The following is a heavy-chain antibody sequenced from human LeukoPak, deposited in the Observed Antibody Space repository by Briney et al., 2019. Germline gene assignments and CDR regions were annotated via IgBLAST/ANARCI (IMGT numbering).Heavy chain of an antibody. D-gene: IGHD4-17*01. J-gene: IGHJ3*02. CDR2: ISWNSGSI. CDR3: TTDETYGDDAFDI. CDR1: GFAFDDYA. V-gene: IGHV3-9*01. Sequence: PGGSLRLSCAASGFAFDDYAMHWVRQAPGKGLEWVSGISWNSGSIGYADSVKGRFTISRDNAKNSLYLQMNSLKTEDTAVYYCTTDETYGDDAFDIWGQGTMVTVSS.